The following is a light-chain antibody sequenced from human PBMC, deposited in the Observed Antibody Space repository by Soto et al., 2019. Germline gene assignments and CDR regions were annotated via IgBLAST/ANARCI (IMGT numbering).Light chain of an antibody. CDR2: GNS. Sequence: QAVVTQPPSVSGAPGQRVTISCTGSSSNIGAGYDVHWYQQLPGTAPKLLIYGNSNRPSGVPDRFPGSKSGTSASLAITGLQAEDEADYYCQSYDSSLSGFWVFGGGTKLTVL. J-gene: IGLJ3*02. V-gene: IGLV1-40*01. CDR3: QSYDSSLSGFWV. CDR1: SSNIGAGYD.